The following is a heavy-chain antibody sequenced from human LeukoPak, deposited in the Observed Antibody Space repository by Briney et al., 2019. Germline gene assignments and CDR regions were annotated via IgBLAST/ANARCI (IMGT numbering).Heavy chain of an antibody. CDR2: IHSSGST. D-gene: IGHD4-17*01. CDR3: ARAFYGDYPY. Sequence: SETLSLTCTVSGGSLSGHFWSWFRRPPGKGLENIGYIHSSGSTNYNPSYKSRVTVSLEMSKNQFSLKLSSVTAADTAVYYCARAFYGDYPYWGQGTLVTVSS. V-gene: IGHV4-4*08. J-gene: IGHJ4*02. CDR1: GGSLSGHF.